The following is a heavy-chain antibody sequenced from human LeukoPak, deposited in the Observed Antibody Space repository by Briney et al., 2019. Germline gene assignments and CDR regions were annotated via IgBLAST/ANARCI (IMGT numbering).Heavy chain of an antibody. V-gene: IGHV3-30*18. CDR3: AKNAKYSSSWYPRSDYYYYYMDV. CDR2: ISYDGSNK. J-gene: IGHJ6*03. Sequence: GGSLRLSCAASGFTFSSYGMHWVRQAPGKGLEWVAVISYDGSNKYYADSVKGRFTISRDNSKNTLYLQMNSLRAEDTAVYYCAKNAKYSSSWYPRSDYYYYYMDVWGKGTTVTVSS. CDR1: GFTFSSYG. D-gene: IGHD6-13*01.